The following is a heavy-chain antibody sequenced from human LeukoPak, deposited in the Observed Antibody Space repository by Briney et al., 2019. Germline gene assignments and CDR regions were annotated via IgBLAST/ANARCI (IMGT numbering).Heavy chain of an antibody. V-gene: IGHV4-59*01. Sequence: PSETLSLTCTVSGGSISSYYWSWIRQPPGKGLEWIGYIYYSGSTNYNPSLKSRVTISVDTSKNQFSLKLSSVTAADTAVYYCASLDFWSGYFDYWAQGTLVTVSS. CDR2: IYYSGST. CDR1: GGSISSYY. CDR3: ASLDFWSGYFDY. J-gene: IGHJ4*02. D-gene: IGHD3-3*01.